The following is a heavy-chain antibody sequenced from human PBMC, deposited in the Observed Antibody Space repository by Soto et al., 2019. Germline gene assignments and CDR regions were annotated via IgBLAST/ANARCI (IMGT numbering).Heavy chain of an antibody. J-gene: IGHJ6*02. Sequence: DVQLLVSGGHLVQPGGSLRLSCAASGFTFSSYAMSWVRQGPGKGLEWVSSVSAGGDMTYYSDSVKGRFTISRDNSNNALFLQMNSLRIEDTALYYCARGDRGGSGSPASYYYSGLDVWGQGTTVTVS. CDR2: VSAGGDMT. CDR3: ARGDRGGSGSPASYYYSGLDV. CDR1: GFTFSSYA. V-gene: IGHV3-23*01. D-gene: IGHD3-10*01.